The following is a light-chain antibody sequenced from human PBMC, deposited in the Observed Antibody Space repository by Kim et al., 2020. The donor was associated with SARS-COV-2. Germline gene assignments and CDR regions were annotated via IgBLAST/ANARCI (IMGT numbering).Light chain of an antibody. CDR1: QSVSSY. Sequence: PGERATLSCRASQSVSSYLAWYQQKPGQAPRLLIYDASNRATGIPARFSGSGSGTDFTLTISSLEPEDFAVYYCQQRSNWPPIFTLGPGTKVDIK. CDR3: QQRSNWPPIFT. CDR2: DAS. V-gene: IGKV3-11*01. J-gene: IGKJ3*01.